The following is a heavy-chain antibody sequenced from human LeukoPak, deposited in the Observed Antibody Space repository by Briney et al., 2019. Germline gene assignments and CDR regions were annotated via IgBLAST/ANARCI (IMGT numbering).Heavy chain of an antibody. Sequence: SVKVSCKXSGGTFSSYAISWVRQAPGQGLEWMGGIIPIFGTANYAQKFQGRVTITTDESTSTAYMELSSLRSEDTAVYYCARAGIAAAWEIDYWGQGTLVTVSS. D-gene: IGHD6-13*01. CDR3: ARAGIAAAWEIDY. CDR2: IIPIFGTA. CDR1: GGTFSSYA. J-gene: IGHJ4*02. V-gene: IGHV1-69*05.